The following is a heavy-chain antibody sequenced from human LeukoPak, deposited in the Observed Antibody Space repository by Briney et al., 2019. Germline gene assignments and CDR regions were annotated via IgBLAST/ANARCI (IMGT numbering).Heavy chain of an antibody. J-gene: IGHJ6*02. Sequence: GGSLRLSCAASGFTFSSYSMNWVRQAPGKGLEGVSYISSSSSTIYYADSVKGRFTISRDNAKHSLYLQMNSLRDEDTAVYYCARTPGCSSTSCYPRKLDVWGQGTTVTVSS. D-gene: IGHD2-2*01. V-gene: IGHV3-48*02. CDR2: ISSSSSTI. CDR1: GFTFSSYS. CDR3: ARTPGCSSTSCYPRKLDV.